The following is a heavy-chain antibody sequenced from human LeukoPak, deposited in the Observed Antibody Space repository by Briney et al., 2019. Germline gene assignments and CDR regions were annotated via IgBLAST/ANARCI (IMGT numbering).Heavy chain of an antibody. D-gene: IGHD4-17*01. CDR3: AKDHDGAWYFDL. J-gene: IGHJ2*01. V-gene: IGHV3-30*18. CDR1: GFTFSSYG. CDR2: ISYDGSNK. Sequence: GGSLRLSCAASGFTFSSYGMHWVRQAPGKGLEWVAVISYDGSNKYYADSVKGRFTISRDNSKNALYLQMNSLRAEDTAVYYCAKDHDGAWYFDLWGRGTLVTVSS.